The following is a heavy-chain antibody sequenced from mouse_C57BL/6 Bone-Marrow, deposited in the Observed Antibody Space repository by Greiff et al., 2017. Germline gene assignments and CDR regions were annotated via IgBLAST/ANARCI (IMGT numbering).Heavy chain of an antibody. Sequence: QVTLKVSGPGILQPSQTLSLTCSFSGFSLSTFGLGVGWIRQPSGKGLEWLAHIWWDDDKYYNPALKSRLTISKDTSKNQVFLKIANVDTADTATYYCARITSFITTPYGDYFDYWGQGTTLTVSS. D-gene: IGHD1-1*01. V-gene: IGHV8-8*01. CDR3: ARITSFITTPYGDYFDY. J-gene: IGHJ2*01. CDR2: IWWDDDK. CDR1: GFSLSTFGLG.